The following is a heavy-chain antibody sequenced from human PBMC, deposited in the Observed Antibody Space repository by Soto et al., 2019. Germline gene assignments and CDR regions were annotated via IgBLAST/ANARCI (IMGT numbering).Heavy chain of an antibody. CDR3: ARDVSGSYYQSAFDI. CDR2: IWYDGSNK. CDR1: GFTFSSYG. V-gene: IGHV3-33*01. D-gene: IGHD1-26*01. Sequence: GGSLRLSCAASGFTFSSYGMHWVRQAPGKGMEWVAVIWYDGSNKYYADSVKGRFTISRDNSKNTLYLQMNSLRAEDTAVYYCARDVSGSYYQSAFDIWGQGTMVTVSS. J-gene: IGHJ3*02.